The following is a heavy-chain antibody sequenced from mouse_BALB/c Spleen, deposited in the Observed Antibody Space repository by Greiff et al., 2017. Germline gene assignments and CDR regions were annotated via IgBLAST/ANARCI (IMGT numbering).Heavy chain of an antibody. CDR1: GFTFSSYA. D-gene: IGHD1-1*01. V-gene: IGHV5-9-4*01. CDR3: ARDYGSSYWFAY. Sequence: EVQVVESGGGLVKPGGSLKLSCAASGFTFSSYAMSWVRQSPEKRLEWVAEISSGGSYTYYPDTVTGRFTISRDNAKNTLYLEMSSLRSEDTAMYYCARDYGSSYWFAYWGQGTLVTVPA. J-gene: IGHJ3*01. CDR2: ISSGGSYT.